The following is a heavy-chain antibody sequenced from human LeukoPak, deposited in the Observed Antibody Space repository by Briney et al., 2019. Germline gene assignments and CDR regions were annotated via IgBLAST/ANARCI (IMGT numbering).Heavy chain of an antibody. CDR2: IKSKIDGGTT. CDR1: GFTFSNAW. D-gene: IGHD3-9*01. V-gene: IGHV3-15*01. Sequence: GGSLRLSCAASGFTFSNAWMSWVRQAPGKGLEWVGRIKSKIDGGTTDYAAPVKGRFTISRDDSKNTLYLQMNSLETEDTAVYYCTTIKVLRYFVYFDYWGQGTLVTVSS. J-gene: IGHJ4*02. CDR3: TTIKVLRYFVYFDY.